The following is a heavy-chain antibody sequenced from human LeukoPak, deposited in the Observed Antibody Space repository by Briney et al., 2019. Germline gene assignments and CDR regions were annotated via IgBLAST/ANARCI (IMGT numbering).Heavy chain of an antibody. V-gene: IGHV3-7*03. D-gene: IGHD4-23*01. CDR2: IKQDGSEK. Sequence: GGSLRLSCAASGFTFSNYWMSWVRQAPGKGLEWVANIKQDGSEKFYVDSMKGRFTISRDNAKNSLYLQMNSLRAEDTAVYYCASLYDYGGNSDFDYWGQGTLVTVSS. CDR1: GFTFSNYW. CDR3: ASLYDYGGNSDFDY. J-gene: IGHJ4*02.